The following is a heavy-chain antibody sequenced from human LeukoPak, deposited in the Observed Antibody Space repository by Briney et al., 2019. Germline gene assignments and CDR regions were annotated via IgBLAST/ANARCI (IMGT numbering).Heavy chain of an antibody. CDR3: ARGGIAAAGASDY. D-gene: IGHD6-13*01. J-gene: IGHJ4*02. V-gene: IGHV1-69*05. Sequence: SVKVSCKASGGTFSSYAISWVRQAPGQGLEWMGGIIPIFGTANYAQKFQGRVTITTDESTSTAYMELSSLRSEDTAVYYCARGGIAAAGASDYWGQGTLVTVSS. CDR1: GGTFSSYA. CDR2: IIPIFGTA.